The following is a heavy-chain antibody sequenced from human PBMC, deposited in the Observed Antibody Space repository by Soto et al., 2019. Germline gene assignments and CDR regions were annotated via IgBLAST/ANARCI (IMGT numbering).Heavy chain of an antibody. CDR1: GFSLSTSGEG. V-gene: IGHV2-5*01. CDR3: AHDNSGWRWLPDV. D-gene: IGHD2-21*01. J-gene: IGHJ6*02. CDR2: VYWNDDK. Sequence: QITLKESGPTLVKPTQTLTLTCTFSGFSLSTSGEGVGWIRQSPGKALEWLALVYWNDDKRYNPSLISRLSITKDTPKNQVVLTMTTMDPVDTATYFCAHDNSGWRWLPDVWGQGTTVTVSS.